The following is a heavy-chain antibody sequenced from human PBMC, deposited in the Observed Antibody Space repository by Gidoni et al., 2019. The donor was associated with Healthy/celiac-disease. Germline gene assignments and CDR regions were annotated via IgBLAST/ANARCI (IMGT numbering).Heavy chain of an antibody. V-gene: IGHV3-7*01. Sequence: AASGFTFSSYWMSWVRQAPGKGLEWVANIKQDGSEKYYVDSVKGRFTISRDNAKNSLYLQMNSLRAEDTAVYYCARERSITGTTRDYYYYYYMDVWGKGTTVTVSS. CDR2: IKQDGSEK. J-gene: IGHJ6*03. CDR3: ARERSITGTTRDYYYYYYMDV. CDR1: GFTFSSYW. D-gene: IGHD1-7*01.